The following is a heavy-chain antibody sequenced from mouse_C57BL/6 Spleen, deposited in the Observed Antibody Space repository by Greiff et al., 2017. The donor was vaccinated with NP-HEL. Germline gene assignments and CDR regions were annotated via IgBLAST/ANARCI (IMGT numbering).Heavy chain of an antibody. V-gene: IGHV1-53*01. Sequence: QVQLQQPGTELVKPGASVKLSCKASGYTFTSYWMHWVKQRPGQGLEWIGNINPSNGGTNYNEKFKSKATLTVDKSSSTAYMQLSSLTSEDSAVYYCARGVIYYGIPYYFDYWGQGTTLTVSS. J-gene: IGHJ2*01. D-gene: IGHD2-1*01. CDR3: ARGVIYYGIPYYFDY. CDR2: INPSNGGT. CDR1: GYTFTSYW.